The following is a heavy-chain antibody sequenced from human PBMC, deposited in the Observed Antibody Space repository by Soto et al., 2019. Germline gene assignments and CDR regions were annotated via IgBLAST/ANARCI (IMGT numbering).Heavy chain of an antibody. J-gene: IGHJ4*02. V-gene: IGHV4-31*03. Sequence: SETLSLTCTVSGGSISSGGYYWSWIRQHPGKGLEWIGYIYYSGSTYYNPSLKSRVTISVCTSKNQFSLILSSVTAADTAVYFCARKIQSPYYFDYWGQGTLVTVSS. CDR1: GGSISSGGYY. D-gene: IGHD4-4*01. CDR2: IYYSGST. CDR3: ARKIQSPYYFDY.